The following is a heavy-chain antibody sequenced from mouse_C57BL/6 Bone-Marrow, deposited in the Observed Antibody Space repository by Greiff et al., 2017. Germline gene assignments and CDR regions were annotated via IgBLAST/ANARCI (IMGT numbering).Heavy chain of an antibody. CDR3: ARPYYSNYWYFDV. V-gene: IGHV1-55*01. Sequence: VQLQQSGAELVKPGASVKMSCKASGYTFTSYWITWVKPRPGQGLEWIGDIYPGSGSTKYNEKFKSKATLTVDTSASTAYMQLSSLTSEDSAVYYCARPYYSNYWYFDVWGTGTTVTVSS. J-gene: IGHJ1*03. D-gene: IGHD2-5*01. CDR2: IYPGSGST. CDR1: GYTFTSYW.